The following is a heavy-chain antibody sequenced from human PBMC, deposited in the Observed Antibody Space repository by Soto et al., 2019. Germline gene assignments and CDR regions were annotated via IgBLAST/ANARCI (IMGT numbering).Heavy chain of an antibody. CDR1: GFTFSSYG. J-gene: IGHJ4*02. V-gene: IGHV3-30*18. CDR2: VSYDGSNK. CDR3: AKDTYYYDRSGYYTYDH. D-gene: IGHD3-22*01. Sequence: VGSLRLSCAASGFTFSSYGVHWVSQAPGKGLEWVASVSYDGSNKHYADSVKGRFTISRDNSRNTLDLQMNSLRAEDTAVYYCAKDTYYYDRSGYYTYDHWGQGTQVTVSS.